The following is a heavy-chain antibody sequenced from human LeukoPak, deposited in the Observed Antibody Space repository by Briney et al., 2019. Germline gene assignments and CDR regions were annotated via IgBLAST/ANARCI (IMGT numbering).Heavy chain of an antibody. D-gene: IGHD2-15*01. CDR1: GFTFSNYS. CDR3: AKNLLGSAAYSWYFDL. J-gene: IGHJ2*01. V-gene: IGHV3-21*04. CDR2: IISNSNYI. Sequence: GGSLRLSCAASGFTFSNYSMNWVRQAPGKGLEWVSSIISNSNYIYYADSVKGRFTISRDNAKNSLYLQMNSLRAEDTAVYYCAKNLLGSAAYSWYFDLWGRGALVTVSS.